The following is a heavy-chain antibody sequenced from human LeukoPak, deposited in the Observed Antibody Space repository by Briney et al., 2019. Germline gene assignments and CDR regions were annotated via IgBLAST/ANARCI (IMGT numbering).Heavy chain of an antibody. CDR2: IKVGGGT. Sequence: PSETLSLTCAVYGGSLSDYPWTWIRQPPAQGLDWIGQIKVGGGTKYNPSLNSRVTMSLDTSKNQFSLKLTSVSAADTAVYYCARGAPGYWGQGTLVTVSS. CDR3: ARGAPGY. V-gene: IGHV4-34*01. J-gene: IGHJ4*02. CDR1: GGSLSDYP.